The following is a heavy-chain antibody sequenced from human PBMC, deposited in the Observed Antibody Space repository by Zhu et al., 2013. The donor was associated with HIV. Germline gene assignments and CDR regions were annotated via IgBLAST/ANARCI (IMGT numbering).Heavy chain of an antibody. Sequence: QVQLVQSGAEVKKPGASVKVSCKASGYTFTNYGISWVRQAPGQGLEWMGWISAYNGNTNYALKLQVRVTMTTDTSTSTAYMELRSLRSDDTAVYYCARDRLTMIRGVLMTTSSDPYFDYWGQGTLVTVSS. CDR1: GYTFTNYG. CDR2: ISAYNGNT. J-gene: IGHJ4*02. CDR3: ARDRLTMIRGVLMTTSSDPYFDY. D-gene: IGHD3-10*01. V-gene: IGHV1-18*01.